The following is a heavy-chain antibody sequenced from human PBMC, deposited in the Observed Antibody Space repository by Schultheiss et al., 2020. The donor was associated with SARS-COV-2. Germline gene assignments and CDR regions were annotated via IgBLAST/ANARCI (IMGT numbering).Heavy chain of an antibody. Sequence: SETLSLTCTVSGGSISSYYWSWIRQPAGKGLEWIGSIYYSGSTYYNPSLKSRVTISVDTSKNQFSLKLSSVTAADTAVYYCAREGEGGSIDYWGQGTLVTVSS. CDR1: GGSISSYY. CDR3: AREGEGGSIDY. V-gene: IGHV4-59*05. D-gene: IGHD1-26*01. CDR2: IYYSGST. J-gene: IGHJ4*02.